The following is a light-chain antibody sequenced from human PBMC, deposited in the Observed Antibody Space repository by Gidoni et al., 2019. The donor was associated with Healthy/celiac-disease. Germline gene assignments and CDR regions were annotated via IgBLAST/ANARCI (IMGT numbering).Light chain of an antibody. CDR3: CSYAGPNWV. J-gene: IGLJ3*02. CDR2: EGS. V-gene: IGLV2-23*01. Sequence: QSALTQAAPVSGSPGQSITISCTGTSSDVGSYNLVSWYPQHPGKAPKLMIYEGSKRPSGVSNRFSGSKSGNTASLTISGLQAEDEADYYCCSYAGPNWVFGGGTKLTVL. CDR1: SSDVGSYNL.